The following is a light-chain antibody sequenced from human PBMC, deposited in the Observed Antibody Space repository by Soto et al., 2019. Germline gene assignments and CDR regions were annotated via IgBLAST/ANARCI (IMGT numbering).Light chain of an antibody. V-gene: IGKV3-15*01. CDR1: QSVGSA. Sequence: EIVMTQSPATLSVSPGETATLSCRASQSVGSAVAWYQHKPGQAPRLLVVAASMRATGVPGRFSGGGSGTELPLTISSLQSEDFAVYYCQQYKNWPPLTFGGGTTVEIK. CDR2: AAS. CDR3: QQYKNWPPLT. J-gene: IGKJ4*01.